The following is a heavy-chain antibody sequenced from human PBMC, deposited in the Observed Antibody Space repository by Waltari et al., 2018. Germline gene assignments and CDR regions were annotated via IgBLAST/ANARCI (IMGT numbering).Heavy chain of an antibody. J-gene: IGHJ5*02. Sequence: QVELQESGPGLVKPSETLSLTCTVSGGSVTGANWSWVRQPAGKGLEWIGRIFARGGTAYNTSFQSRVTMSVDTSKNEFSLRLTSVTAADTAVYYCARGNYGLFSGHYSDLWGRGTRVTVSS. CDR2: IFARGGT. D-gene: IGHD3-3*01. CDR1: GGSVTGAN. CDR3: ARGNYGLFSGHYSDL. V-gene: IGHV4-4*07.